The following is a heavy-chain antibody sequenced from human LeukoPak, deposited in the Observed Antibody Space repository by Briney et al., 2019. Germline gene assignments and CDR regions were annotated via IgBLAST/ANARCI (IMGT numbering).Heavy chain of an antibody. J-gene: IGHJ4*02. V-gene: IGHV4-39*01. CDR3: VRHPSMTTVTVAY. D-gene: IGHD4-11*01. CDR1: GGSLSSEKNF. CDR2: IHYTGST. Sequence: PSETLSLTCTVSGGSLSSEKNFWGWIRQSPGKRLEWIGNIHYTGSTNYNASLKSRVTISVDTSKNQFSLKLSSVTAADTAVYYCVRHPSMTTVTVAYWGQGTLVTVSS.